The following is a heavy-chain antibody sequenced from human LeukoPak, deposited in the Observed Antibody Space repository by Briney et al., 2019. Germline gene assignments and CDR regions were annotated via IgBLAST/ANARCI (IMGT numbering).Heavy chain of an antibody. CDR1: GFTVSSNY. J-gene: IGHJ4*02. CDR3: AGLPHYGGNSGYDY. V-gene: IGHV3-66*01. Sequence: GGSLRLSCAASGFTVSSNYMSWVRQAPGKGLEWVSVIYSGGSTYYADSVKGRFTISRDNSKNTLYLQVNSLRAEDTAVYYCAGLPHYGGNSGYDYWGQGTLVTVSS. D-gene: IGHD4-23*01. CDR2: IYSGGST.